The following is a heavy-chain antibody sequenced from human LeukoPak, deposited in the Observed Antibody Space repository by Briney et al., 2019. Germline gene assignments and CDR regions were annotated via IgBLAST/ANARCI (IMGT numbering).Heavy chain of an antibody. V-gene: IGHV5-51*01. CDR1: GYRFTTYW. Sequence: GESLKISCKGSGYRFTTYWIGWVRQMPGKGLEWMGTIYPGDSDTRYSPSFQGQVTILVDKSISTAYQQWSTLKASDTAMYYCARTMVRGVIASGFDFWGQGTLVTVSS. J-gene: IGHJ4*02. D-gene: IGHD3-10*01. CDR3: ARTMVRGVIASGFDF. CDR2: IYPGDSDT.